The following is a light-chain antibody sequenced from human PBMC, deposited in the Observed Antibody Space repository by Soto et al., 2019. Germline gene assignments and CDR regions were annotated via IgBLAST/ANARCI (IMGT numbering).Light chain of an antibody. V-gene: IGKV3-20*01. CDR3: QQYSSSPFT. Sequence: EIVLTQSPGTLSLSPGERATLSCRASQSVSSNYLAWYQQKPGQAPRLLIYGASSRATGIPDRFSGSGSGTDFTLTISRLEPEDFAVYYCQQYSSSPFTFGPRTKVDIK. CDR2: GAS. J-gene: IGKJ3*01. CDR1: QSVSSNY.